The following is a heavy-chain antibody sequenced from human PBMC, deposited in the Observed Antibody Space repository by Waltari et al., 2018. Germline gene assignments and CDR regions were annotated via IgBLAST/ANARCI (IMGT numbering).Heavy chain of an antibody. V-gene: IGHV3-30-3*01. D-gene: IGHD2-2*02. Sequence: QVQLVESGGGVVQPGRSLRLSCAASGFAFNSYAMHWVRQTPGKGLEWGAGISFDRYNQNDVGDVRGRFTISRDISRITVYLQMNSPRPDDTAVYYCARVGYCSSTGCYTSGAFDYWGQGTPVIVSS. CDR3: ARVGYCSSTGCYTSGAFDY. J-gene: IGHJ4*02. CDR1: GFAFNSYA. CDR2: ISFDRYNQ.